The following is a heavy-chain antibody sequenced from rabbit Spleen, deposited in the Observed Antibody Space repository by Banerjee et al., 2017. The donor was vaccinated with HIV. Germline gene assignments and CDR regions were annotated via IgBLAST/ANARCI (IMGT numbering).Heavy chain of an antibody. CDR1: GFSFSSGYD. V-gene: IGHV1S45*01. J-gene: IGHJ3*01. CDR3: ARRAYHTVGDAYDL. D-gene: IGHD6-1*01. CDR2: INIVTGKS. Sequence: QEQLEESGGDLVKPEGSLTLTCTASGFSFSSGYDMCWVRQAPGKGLEWIACINIVTGKSVYASWAKGRFIMSRTSSTTVTLQMTSLTAADTATYFCARRAYHTVGDAYDLWGQGTLVTVS.